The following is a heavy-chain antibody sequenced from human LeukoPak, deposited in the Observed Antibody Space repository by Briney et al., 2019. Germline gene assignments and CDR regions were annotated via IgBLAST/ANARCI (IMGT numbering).Heavy chain of an antibody. V-gene: IGHV3-7*01. Sequence: GGSLRLSCAASGFTFSFYWMSWVRQAPGKGLEWVANMNRDGSEINYVDSVRGRFTISRDNAKNSVYLQMNSLRAEDTAVYFFVRDLGFSPFHNWAKGPLLTVSS. J-gene: IGHJ1*01. CDR2: MNRDGSEI. CDR3: VRDLGFSPFHN. D-gene: IGHD2/OR15-2a*01. CDR1: GFTFSFYW.